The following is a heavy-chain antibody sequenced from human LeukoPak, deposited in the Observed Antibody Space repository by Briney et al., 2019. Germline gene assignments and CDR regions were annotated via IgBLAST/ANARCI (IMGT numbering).Heavy chain of an antibody. J-gene: IGHJ4*02. CDR3: AGGGDSSGPTTLYYFDY. Sequence: GGSLRLSCAASGFTFSSYAMSWVRQAPGKGLEWVSAISGSGGSTYYADTVKGRFTISRDNSENTLYLQMNSLRAEDTAVYYCAGGGDSSGPTTLYYFDYWGQGTLVTVSS. V-gene: IGHV3-23*01. CDR2: ISGSGGST. D-gene: IGHD3-22*01. CDR1: GFTFSSYA.